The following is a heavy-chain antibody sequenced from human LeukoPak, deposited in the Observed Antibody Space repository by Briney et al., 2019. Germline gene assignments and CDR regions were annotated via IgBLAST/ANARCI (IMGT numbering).Heavy chain of an antibody. CDR1: GFTFSSSI. D-gene: IGHD3-3*02. CDR2: ITSSGGST. Sequence: PGGSLRLSCAASGFTFSSSIMNWVRQAPGKGLEWVSTITSSGGSTYYADSVKGRFTISRDNSKNTLFPQMNSLRAEDTAVYYCAKDADAVLAPDYWGQGTLVTVSS. J-gene: IGHJ4*02. CDR3: AKDADAVLAPDY. V-gene: IGHV3-23*01.